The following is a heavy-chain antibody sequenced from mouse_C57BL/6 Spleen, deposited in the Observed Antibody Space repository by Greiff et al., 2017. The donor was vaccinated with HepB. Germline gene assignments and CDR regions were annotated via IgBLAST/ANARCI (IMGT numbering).Heavy chain of an antibody. CDR1: GFTFSDYG. D-gene: IGHD2-1*01. CDR3: ARGAYGTYYFDY. Sequence: DVQLQESGGGLVKPGGSLKLSCAASGFTFSDYGMHWVRQAPEKGLEWVAYISSGSSTIYYADTVKGRFTISRDNAKNTLFLQMTSLRSEDTAMYYCARGAYGTYYFDYWGQGTTLTVSS. J-gene: IGHJ2*01. V-gene: IGHV5-17*01. CDR2: ISSGSSTI.